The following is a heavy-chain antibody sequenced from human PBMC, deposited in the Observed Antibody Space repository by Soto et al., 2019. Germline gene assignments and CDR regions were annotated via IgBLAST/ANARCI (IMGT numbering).Heavy chain of an antibody. CDR2: INHSGST. D-gene: IGHD3-16*02. CDR1: GGSFSGYY. Sequence: SETLSLTCAVYGGSFSGYYWSWVRQPPGKGLEWVGEINHSGSTNYNPSLKSRVTISVDTSKNQFSLKLSSVTAADTAVYYCARGRVITFGGVIAYYYGMDVWGQGTTVTVSS. V-gene: IGHV4-34*01. J-gene: IGHJ6*02. CDR3: ARGRVITFGGVIAYYYGMDV.